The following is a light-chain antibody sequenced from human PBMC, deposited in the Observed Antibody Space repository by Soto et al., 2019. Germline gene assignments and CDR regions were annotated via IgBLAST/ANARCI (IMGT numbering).Light chain of an antibody. CDR3: SSYTSSISSV. V-gene: IGLV2-14*03. Sequence: QSVLTQPASVSGSPGQSITISCTGTSSDVGGYNYVSWYQSHPGEAPKLIIYDVSNRPSGVSDRFSGSKSGNTASLTISGLQAEDEADYYCSSYTSSISSVFGTGTKLTVL. CDR2: DVS. CDR1: SSDVGGYNY. J-gene: IGLJ1*01.